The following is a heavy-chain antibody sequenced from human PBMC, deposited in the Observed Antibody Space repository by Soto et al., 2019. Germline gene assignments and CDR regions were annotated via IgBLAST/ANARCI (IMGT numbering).Heavy chain of an antibody. V-gene: IGHV1-18*01. CDR1: GYAFTTYG. D-gene: IGHD1-1*01. CDR3: ARGRYGDY. J-gene: IGHJ4*02. CDR2: ISAHNGNT. Sequence: QVHLVQSGAEVKKPGASVKVSCQGSGYAFTTYGITWVRQAPGQGLEWMGWISAHNGNTNYAQKLQGRVTVTRDTSTSTAYMDLRSVGYDDTAVYYCARGRYGDYWGQGALVTVSS.